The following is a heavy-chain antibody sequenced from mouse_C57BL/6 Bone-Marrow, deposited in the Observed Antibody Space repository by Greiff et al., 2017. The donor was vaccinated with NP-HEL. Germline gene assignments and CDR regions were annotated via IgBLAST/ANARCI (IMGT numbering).Heavy chain of an antibody. CDR3: ARRAGTEDAMDY. CDR2: IHPNSGST. Sequence: QVQLKQPGAELVKPGASVKLSCKASGYTFTSYWMHWVKQRPGQGLEWIGMIHPNSGSTNYNEKFKSKATLTVDKSSSTAYMQLSSLTSEDSAVYYCARRAGTEDAMDYWGQGTSVTVSS. CDR1: GYTFTSYW. V-gene: IGHV1-64*01. J-gene: IGHJ4*01. D-gene: IGHD3-3*01.